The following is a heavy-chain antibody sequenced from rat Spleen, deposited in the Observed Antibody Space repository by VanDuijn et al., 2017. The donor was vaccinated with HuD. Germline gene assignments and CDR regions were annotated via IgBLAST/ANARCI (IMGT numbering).Heavy chain of an antibody. Sequence: EVQLVESDGGLVQPGRSLKLSCAASGFTFSDYYMAWVRQAPGKGLEWVASITNTGGSIYYPDSVKGRFTISRDNAQNTLYLQMNSLRSEDTATYYCRRRSKTGGLYSSCFEYWGQGVMVTVSS. CDR2: ITNTGGSI. CDR3: RRRSKTGGLYSSCFEY. D-gene: IGHD1-8*01. V-gene: IGHV5-31*01. CDR1: GFTFSDYY. J-gene: IGHJ2*01.